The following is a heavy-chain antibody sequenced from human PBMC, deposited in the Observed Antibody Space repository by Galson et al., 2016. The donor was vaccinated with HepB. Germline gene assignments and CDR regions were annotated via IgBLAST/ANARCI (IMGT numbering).Heavy chain of an antibody. CDR2: IWYDGSNK. D-gene: IGHD6-13*01. CDR1: GFTFSSYG. Sequence: SLRLSCAASGFTFSSYGMHWVRQAPGKGLEWVAVIWYDGSNKYYSDSVKGRFTISRDNSKNTLYLQMNSLRADDTAMYFCARGIAAAGHLYPLWYFDLWGRGTLVTVSS. CDR3: ARGIAAAGHLYPLWYFDL. J-gene: IGHJ2*01. V-gene: IGHV3-33*01.